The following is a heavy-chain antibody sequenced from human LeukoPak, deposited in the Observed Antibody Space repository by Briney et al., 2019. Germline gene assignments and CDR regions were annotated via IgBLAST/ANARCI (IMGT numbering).Heavy chain of an antibody. CDR2: ISSYSTYI. D-gene: IGHD6-13*01. J-gene: IGHJ4*02. V-gene: IGHV3-21*01. Sequence: GGSLRLSCAASGFTFSSYSMNWVRQAPGKGLEWVSSISSYSTYIYYADSVKGRFTISRDNAKNTLYLQMNSLRAEDTAVYYCARAGGQLLHGFGYFEYWGQGTLVTVSS. CDR3: ARAGGQLLHGFGYFEY. CDR1: GFTFSSYS.